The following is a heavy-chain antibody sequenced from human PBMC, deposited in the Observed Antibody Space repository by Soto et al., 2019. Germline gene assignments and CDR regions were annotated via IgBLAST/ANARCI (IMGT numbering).Heavy chain of an antibody. CDR3: AKSTIIVVFEAFFDY. V-gene: IGHV3-23*01. Sequence: EVQLLESGGGLVQPGGSLRLSCADSGFTFSSYAMSWVRQAPGKGLEWVSAISGSGGSTYYADSVKGRFTISRDNSKNTLYLQMNSLRAEDTAVSYCAKSTIIVVFEAFFDYWGQGTLVTVSS. CDR1: GFTFSSYA. J-gene: IGHJ4*02. CDR2: ISGSGGST. D-gene: IGHD3-22*01.